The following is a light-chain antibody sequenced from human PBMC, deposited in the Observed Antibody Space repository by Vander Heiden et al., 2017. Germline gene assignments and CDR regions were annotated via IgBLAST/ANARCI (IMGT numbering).Light chain of an antibody. J-gene: IGKJ2*01. CDR1: QSVSGY. V-gene: IGKV3-11*01. CDR2: DAS. CDR3: QQRSRWPPYT. Sequence: EIVLTKSPATLSLSPGERATLSRRARQSVSGYLAWYQQKSGQAPRLLIYDASNRATGIPDRFSGSGSGTDFTLTISRLEPEDFAVYYCQQRSRWPPYTFGQGTKLEI.